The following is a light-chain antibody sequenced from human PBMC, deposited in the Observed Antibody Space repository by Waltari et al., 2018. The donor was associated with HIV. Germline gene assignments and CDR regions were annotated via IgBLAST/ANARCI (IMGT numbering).Light chain of an antibody. CDR3: QQYNNWPQT. Sequence: EIVMTQSPATLSVSPGERATLSCRASQSISSNLAWYQQKPGQAPRLLIYDASTGATGVPARFSGSGSGTDFTLTINSLQSEDFAVYYCQQYNNWPQTFGQGTKVEIK. CDR2: DAS. CDR1: QSISSN. V-gene: IGKV3-15*01. J-gene: IGKJ1*01.